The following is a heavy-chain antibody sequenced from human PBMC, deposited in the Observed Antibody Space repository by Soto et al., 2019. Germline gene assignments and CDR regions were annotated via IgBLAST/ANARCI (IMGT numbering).Heavy chain of an antibody. CDR3: TRVYYGSGSCGP. Sequence: GGSLRLSCTASGFTFGDYAMSWFRQVPGKGLEWVGFIRSKAYGGTTEYAASVKGRFTISREDSKSIAYLQMNSLKTEDTAVYYCTRVYYGSGSCGPWGQGTLVTVSS. CDR1: GFTFGDYA. J-gene: IGHJ5*02. V-gene: IGHV3-49*03. D-gene: IGHD3-10*01. CDR2: IRSKAYGGTT.